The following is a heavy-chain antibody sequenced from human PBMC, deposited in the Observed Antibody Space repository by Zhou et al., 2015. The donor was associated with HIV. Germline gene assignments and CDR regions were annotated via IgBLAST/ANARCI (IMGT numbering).Heavy chain of an antibody. CDR1: GFTFSSYS. D-gene: IGHD3-16*01. Sequence: EVQLVESGGGLVKPGGSLRLSCAASGFTFSSYSMNWVRQAPGKGLEWVSSISSSSSYIYYADSVKGRFTISRDNAKNSLYLQMNSLRAEDTALYYCVRDRTAAFRGWYFDLWGRGTLVTVSS. J-gene: IGHJ2*01. CDR2: ISSSSSYI. V-gene: IGHV3-21*01. CDR3: VRDRTAAFRGWYFDL.